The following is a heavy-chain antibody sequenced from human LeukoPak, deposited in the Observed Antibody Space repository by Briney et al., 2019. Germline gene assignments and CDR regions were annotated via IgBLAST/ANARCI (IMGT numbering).Heavy chain of an antibody. V-gene: IGHV3-21*01. CDR1: GFTFSSYS. CDR3: ARDRRFSYYYCGMDV. Sequence: GGSLRLSCAASGFTFSSYSLNWVRQAPGKGLEWVSSISSSSSYIYYADSVKGRFTISRDNAKNSLYLQMNSLRAEDTAVYYCARDRRFSYYYCGMDVWGQGTTVTVSS. D-gene: IGHD3-3*01. J-gene: IGHJ6*02. CDR2: ISSSSSYI.